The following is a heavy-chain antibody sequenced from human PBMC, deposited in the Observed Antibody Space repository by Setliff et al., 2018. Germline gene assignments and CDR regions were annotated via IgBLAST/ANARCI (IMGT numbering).Heavy chain of an antibody. CDR1: GYTFSNYG. J-gene: IGHJ4*02. CDR2: VTVYNGNT. V-gene: IGHV1-18*01. CDR3: ARVESMVRGKNILRHFDY. Sequence: ASVKVSCKASGYTFSNYGVTWVRQAPGQGLEWMGWVTVYNGNTRYAQNLQGRLTLTTDISTSTAYMELGSLTTDDTAVYYCARVESMVRGKNILRHFDYWGQGIQVTVSS. D-gene: IGHD3-10*01.